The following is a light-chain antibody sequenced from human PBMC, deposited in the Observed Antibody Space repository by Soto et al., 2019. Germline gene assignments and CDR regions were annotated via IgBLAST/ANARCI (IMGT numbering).Light chain of an antibody. J-gene: IGKJ1*01. CDR2: AAS. Sequence: DIQITQSPSSLSASVGDRVTIACRTSQSISSYLNWYQQKPGKAPKLLIYAASSLQSGVPSRFSGSGSGTDFTLTISSMQSEDFANYYCQQSYSTPRTFGQGTKVDIK. CDR1: QSISSY. CDR3: QQSYSTPRT. V-gene: IGKV1-39*01.